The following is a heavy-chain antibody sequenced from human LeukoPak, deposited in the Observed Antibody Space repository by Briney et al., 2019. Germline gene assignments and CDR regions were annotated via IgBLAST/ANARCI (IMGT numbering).Heavy chain of an antibody. J-gene: IGHJ4*02. CDR1: GFTFSSYW. CDR3: ARDRRYGAFDSFDRYYFDY. Sequence: GGSLRLSCAASGFTFSSYWMTWVRQAPGKGLEWVANIKQDGSEKRYVDSVKGRFTISRDNAKNSLYLQMNSLRAEDTAVYYCARDRRYGAFDSFDRYYFDYWGQGTLVTVSS. V-gene: IGHV3-7*01. D-gene: IGHD3-9*01. CDR2: IKQDGSEK.